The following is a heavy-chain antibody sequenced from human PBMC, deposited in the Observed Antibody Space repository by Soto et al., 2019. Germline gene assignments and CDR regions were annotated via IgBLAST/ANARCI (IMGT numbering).Heavy chain of an antibody. V-gene: IGHV3-30*18. CDR3: AKSRGVRQGDGMDV. CDR2: ISYDGSNK. J-gene: IGHJ6*02. CDR1: GFTFSSYG. D-gene: IGHD3-10*01. Sequence: GGSLRLSCAASGFTFSSYGMHWVRQAPGKGLEWVAVISYDGSNKYYADSVKGRFTISRDNSKNTLYLQMNSPRAEDTAVYYCAKSRGVRQGDGMDVWGQGTTVTVS.